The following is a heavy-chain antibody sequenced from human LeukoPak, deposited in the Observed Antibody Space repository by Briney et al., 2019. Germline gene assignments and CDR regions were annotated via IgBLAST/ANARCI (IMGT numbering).Heavy chain of an antibody. Sequence: GGSLRLSCAASGFTFSTDAMTWVRQAPGKGLQWVSAMSGSGGDTYYEDSVKGRFTISRDNSKNMMYLQMNSLRAEDTAVYYCASDSSGWSKSYWGQGTLVTVSS. V-gene: IGHV3-23*01. CDR2: MSGSGGDT. CDR3: ASDSSGWSKSY. CDR1: GFTFSTDA. D-gene: IGHD6-19*01. J-gene: IGHJ4*02.